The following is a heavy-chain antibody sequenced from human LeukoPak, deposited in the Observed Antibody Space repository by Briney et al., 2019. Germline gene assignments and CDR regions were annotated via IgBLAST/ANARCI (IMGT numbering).Heavy chain of an antibody. CDR3: ARDGEMATIENYFEY. D-gene: IGHD5-24*01. CDR2: IYNSGST. V-gene: IGHV4-39*07. CDR1: GGSISSSNYY. J-gene: IGHJ4*02. Sequence: PSETLSLTCTVSGGSISSSNYYWGWLRQPPGKGLEWLGSIYNSGSTHHNPSLKSRVTISVDTSKNQFSLQVSSVTAADTAIYYCARDGEMATIENYFEYWGQGILVTVSS.